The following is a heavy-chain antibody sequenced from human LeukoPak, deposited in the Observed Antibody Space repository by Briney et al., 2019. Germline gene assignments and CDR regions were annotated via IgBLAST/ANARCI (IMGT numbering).Heavy chain of an antibody. J-gene: IGHJ3*02. V-gene: IGHV3-30*02. Sequence: GGSLRLSCAASGFTFSSDVMRSVREAPGKGLEWGALILDDGSNKYYADSVTGRFTISRDNSKNKLYLQMNSLRAEDTAVYYCAKAMSWSDAFDIWGQGTMVTVSS. CDR2: ILDDGSNK. D-gene: IGHD6-13*01. CDR1: GFTFSSDV. CDR3: AKAMSWSDAFDI.